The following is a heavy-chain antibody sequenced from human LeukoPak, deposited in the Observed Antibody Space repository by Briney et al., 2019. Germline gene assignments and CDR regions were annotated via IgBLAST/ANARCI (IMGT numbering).Heavy chain of an antibody. J-gene: IGHJ4*02. V-gene: IGHV1-69*04. CDR2: IIPILGIA. Sequence: SVKASCKASGYTFTSYGISWVRQAPGQGLEWMGRIIPILGIANYAQKFQGRVTITADKSTSTAYMELSSLRSEDTAVYYCASGGSVVVTAIDHWGQGTLVTVSS. CDR3: ASGGSVVVTAIDH. D-gene: IGHD2-21*02. CDR1: GYTFTSYG.